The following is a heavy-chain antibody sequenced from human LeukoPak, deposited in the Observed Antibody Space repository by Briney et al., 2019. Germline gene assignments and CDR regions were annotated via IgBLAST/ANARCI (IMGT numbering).Heavy chain of an antibody. CDR2: ISSSSSTI. J-gene: IGHJ4*02. CDR1: GFTFSSYS. CDR3: ARDESLCGGDCQQLYYFDY. Sequence: GGSLRLSCAASGFTFSSYSMNWVRQAPGKGLEWVSYISSSSSTIYYADSVKGRFTISRDNAKNSLYLQMNSLRAEDTAVYYCARDESLCGGDCQQLYYFDYWGQGTLVTVSS. D-gene: IGHD2-21*02. V-gene: IGHV3-48*04.